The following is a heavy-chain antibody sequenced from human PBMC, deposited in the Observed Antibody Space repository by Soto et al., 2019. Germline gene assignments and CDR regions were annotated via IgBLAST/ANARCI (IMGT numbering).Heavy chain of an antibody. CDR1: ESTVSRDW. CDR3: SGGVGDAF. Sequence: EVHLVESGGGLVQTGGSLRLSCAIFESTVSRDWMNWVRQAPGKGLEWVAHINQDGSEKYYVDSVKGRFTISRDNAKKSLYLQMNSPRPADTAIYYCSGGVGDAFWGQGTLVTVSS. J-gene: IGHJ4*02. V-gene: IGHV3-7*04. CDR2: INQDGSEK. D-gene: IGHD1-26*01.